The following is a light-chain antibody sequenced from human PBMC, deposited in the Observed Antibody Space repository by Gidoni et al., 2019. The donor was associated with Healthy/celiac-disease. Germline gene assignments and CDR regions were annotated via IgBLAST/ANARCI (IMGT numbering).Light chain of an antibody. CDR3: QQYNSYPVT. V-gene: IGKV1-5*01. CDR2: DAS. Sequence: DILMTQSPSTLSASVGDRATITCRASQSMSSWLAWYQQKPGQAPKLLIYDASSLESGVPSRFSGSGSGTEFTLTISSLQPDDFATYYCQQYNSYPVTFGQGTKVEIK. CDR1: QSMSSW. J-gene: IGKJ1*01.